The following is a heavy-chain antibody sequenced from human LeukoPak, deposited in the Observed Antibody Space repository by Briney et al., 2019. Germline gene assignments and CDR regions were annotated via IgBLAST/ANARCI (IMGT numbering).Heavy chain of an antibody. D-gene: IGHD3-22*01. Sequence: QSGGSPRLSCAASGFIFSDYDMSWVRQSPGKGLQWIAYIRSPITSIYYEDSVRGRFTVSRDNAKNSLYLQMNSLRAEDTAVYYCARQDSSGYYPTFDYWGQGTLVTVSS. V-gene: IGHV3-48*04. CDR1: GFIFSDYD. J-gene: IGHJ4*02. CDR2: IRSPITSI. CDR3: ARQDSSGYYPTFDY.